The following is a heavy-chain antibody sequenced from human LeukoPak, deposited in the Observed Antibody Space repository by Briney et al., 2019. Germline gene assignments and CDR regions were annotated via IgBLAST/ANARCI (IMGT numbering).Heavy chain of an antibody. CDR2: ISYDGSNK. CDR1: GFTFSSYG. D-gene: IGHD3-10*01. J-gene: IGHJ4*02. Sequence: GGSLRLSCAASGFTFSSYGMHWVRQAPGKGLEWVAVISYDGSNKYYADSVKGRFTISRDNSKNTLYLQINSLRAEDTAVYYCAKDQEAYYYGSFDYWGQGTLVTVSS. CDR3: AKDQEAYYYGSFDY. V-gene: IGHV3-30*18.